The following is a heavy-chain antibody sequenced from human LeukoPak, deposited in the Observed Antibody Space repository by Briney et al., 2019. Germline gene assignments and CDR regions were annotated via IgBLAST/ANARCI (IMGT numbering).Heavy chain of an antibody. J-gene: IGHJ4*02. CDR2: VYTSGST. D-gene: IGHD1-26*01. CDR1: GGSISSGTYY. CDR3: ARDNWLVGATEPPVLDY. V-gene: IGHV4-61*02. Sequence: SQTLSPTCTVSGGSISSGTYYWSWIRQPAGQGQEWIGRVYTSGSTNYNPSLKSRVTISVDTSKNQFSLKLSSVTAADTAVYYCARDNWLVGATEPPVLDYWGQGTLVTVSS.